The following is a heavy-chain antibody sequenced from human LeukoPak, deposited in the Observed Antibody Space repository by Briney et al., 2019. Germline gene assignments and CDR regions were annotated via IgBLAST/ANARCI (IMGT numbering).Heavy chain of an antibody. CDR1: GFTFSSYS. Sequence: GGSLRLSCAASGFTFSSYSMNWVRQAPGKGLEWVAVISHEGSNQYYADSVKGRFTISRDNSKNMVYLQMNSLRPEDTAVYYCARTREQWQVLDYWGQGTLVTVSS. J-gene: IGHJ4*02. CDR2: ISHEGSNQ. D-gene: IGHD6-19*01. CDR3: ARTREQWQVLDY. V-gene: IGHV3-30*03.